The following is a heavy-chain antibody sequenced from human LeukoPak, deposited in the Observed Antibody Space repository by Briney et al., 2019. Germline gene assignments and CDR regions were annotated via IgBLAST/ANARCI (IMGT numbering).Heavy chain of an antibody. D-gene: IGHD3-16*01. J-gene: IGHJ5*02. Sequence: ASVKVSCKASGYTFTTSGISWVRQAPGQGLEWMGWISGYNGNTNYVQKFQGRVTMTTDTSTSTAYMELRSLTSDDTAVYYCARVMAWDIAYIRGSYFDPWGQGTLVTVSS. CDR2: ISGYNGNT. CDR1: GYTFTTSG. CDR3: ARVMAWDIAYIRGSYFDP. V-gene: IGHV1-18*01.